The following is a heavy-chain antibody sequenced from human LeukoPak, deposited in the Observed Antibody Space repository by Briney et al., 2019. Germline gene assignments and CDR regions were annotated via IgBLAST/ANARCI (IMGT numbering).Heavy chain of an antibody. J-gene: IGHJ4*02. CDR1: GGSISSSSYY. CDR3: AREGVGATWGVFDY. CDR2: IYYSGST. V-gene: IGHV4-39*07. Sequence: PSETLSLTCTVSGGSISSSSYYWGWIRQPPGKGLEWIGSIYYSGSTYYNPSLKSRVTISVDTSKNQFSLKLSSLTAADTAVYYCAREGVGATWGVFDYWGQGTLVTVSS. D-gene: IGHD1-26*01.